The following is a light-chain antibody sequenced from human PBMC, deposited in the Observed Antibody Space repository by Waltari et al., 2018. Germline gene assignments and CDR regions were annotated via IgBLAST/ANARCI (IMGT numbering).Light chain of an antibody. Sequence: QSALTQPASVSGSPGQSITISCTGTSSDVGGYNYVSWYQQHPGKAPKLMIYEVSNRPSGVSHRFSGSKSGHTASLTLSGLPAEDEADYYCSSYTSSSTWVFGGGTKLTVL. CDR3: SSYTSSSTWV. CDR2: EVS. J-gene: IGLJ3*02. CDR1: SSDVGGYNY. V-gene: IGLV2-14*01.